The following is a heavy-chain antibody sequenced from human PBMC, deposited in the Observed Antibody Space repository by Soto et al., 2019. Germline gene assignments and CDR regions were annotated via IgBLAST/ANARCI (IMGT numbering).Heavy chain of an antibody. J-gene: IGHJ4*02. Sequence: LSLTCTVSGGSISSYYWSWIREPPVKGLEWIGYIYYSGSTNYNPSLKSRVTISVDTSKNQFSLKLSSVTAADTAVYYCARVSRDYYGSGSRLDYWGQGTLVTVSS. V-gene: IGHV4-59*01. D-gene: IGHD3-10*01. CDR1: GGSISSYY. CDR2: IYYSGST. CDR3: ARVSRDYYGSGSRLDY.